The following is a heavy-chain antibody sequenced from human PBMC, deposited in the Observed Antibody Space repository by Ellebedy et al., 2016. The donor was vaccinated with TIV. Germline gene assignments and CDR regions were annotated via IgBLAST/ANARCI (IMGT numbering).Heavy chain of an antibody. CDR1: GFSFGDYA. CDR2: MRSKNYGGTT. Sequence: GGSLRLSXKSAGFSFGDYAVSWFRQAPGKGLEWVGFMRSKNYGGTTEYAASVKGRFTVSRDDSKRIAFLQMNSLKLEDTALYYCVRGCIGVPGCFDNWGQGTMVTVSS. J-gene: IGHJ3*02. D-gene: IGHD6-19*01. V-gene: IGHV3-49*03. CDR3: VRGCIGVPGCFDN.